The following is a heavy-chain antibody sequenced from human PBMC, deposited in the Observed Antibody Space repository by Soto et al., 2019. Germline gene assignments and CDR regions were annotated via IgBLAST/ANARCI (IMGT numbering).Heavy chain of an antibody. CDR3: AGIQRQYSSRGWFDP. D-gene: IGHD6-19*01. V-gene: IGHV5-10-1*01. CDR1: GYSFTSYW. Sequence: ESLKISCKGSGYSFTSYWISWVLQIPGKGLEWMGRIDPSDSYTNYSPSFQGHVTISADKSISTAYLQWSSLKASDTAMYYCAGIQRQYSSRGWFDPWGQGTLVTVSS. CDR2: IDPSDSYT. J-gene: IGHJ5*02.